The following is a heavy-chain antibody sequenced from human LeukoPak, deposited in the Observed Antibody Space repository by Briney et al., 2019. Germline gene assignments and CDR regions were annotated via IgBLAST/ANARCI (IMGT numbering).Heavy chain of an antibody. J-gene: IGHJ3*02. D-gene: IGHD3-10*01. Sequence: ASVKVSCQASGYTFTGYYMHWVRQAPGQGREWMGWINPNSGGTNYAQKFQGRVTMTRDTSISTAYMELSRLRSDDTAVYYCARALIYGGGQAFDIWGQGTMVTVSS. CDR3: ARALIYGGGQAFDI. CDR2: INPNSGGT. CDR1: GYTFTGYY. V-gene: IGHV1-2*02.